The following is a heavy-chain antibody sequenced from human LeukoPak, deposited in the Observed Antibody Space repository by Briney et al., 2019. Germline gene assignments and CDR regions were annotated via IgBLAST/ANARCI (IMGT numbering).Heavy chain of an antibody. V-gene: IGHV3-7*01. CDR2: IKQDGSEK. D-gene: IGHD1-26*01. Sequence: GGSLRLSCAASGFTFSSYWMSWVRQAPGKGLEWVANIKQDGSEKYYVDSVKGRLTISGDNAKNSLYLQMNSLRAEDTAVYYCARERSGSSYYFDYWGQGTLVTVSS. J-gene: IGHJ4*02. CDR1: GFTFSSYW. CDR3: ARERSGSSYYFDY.